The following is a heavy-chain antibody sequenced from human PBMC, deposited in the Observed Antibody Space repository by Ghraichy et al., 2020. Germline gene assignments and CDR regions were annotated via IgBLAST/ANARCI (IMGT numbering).Heavy chain of an antibody. V-gene: IGHV4-59*01. J-gene: IGHJ4*02. D-gene: IGHD1-1*01. CDR1: GGSISSYY. Sequence: SETLSLTCTVSGGSISSYYWSWIRQPPGKGLEWIGYIYYSGSTNYNPSLKSRVTISVDTSKNQFSLQLSSVTAADTAVYYCARRIPGTTHFDYWGQGTLVTVSS. CDR2: IYYSGST. CDR3: ARRIPGTTHFDY.